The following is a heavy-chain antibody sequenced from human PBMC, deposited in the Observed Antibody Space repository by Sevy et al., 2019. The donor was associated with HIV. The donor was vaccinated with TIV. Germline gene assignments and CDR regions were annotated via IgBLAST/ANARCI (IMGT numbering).Heavy chain of an antibody. Sequence: GGSLRLSCAASGFTFSSYTMNWVRQAPGKGLEWVSSITGGSSYIYYADSVKGRFTISRDNAKNSLYLQMNSLRAEDTAVYDCARDGGCSSTSGLRYFDCWGQGSLVTVSS. V-gene: IGHV3-21*01. D-gene: IGHD2-2*01. CDR1: GFTFSSYT. J-gene: IGHJ4*02. CDR2: ITGGSSYI. CDR3: ARDGGCSSTSGLRYFDC.